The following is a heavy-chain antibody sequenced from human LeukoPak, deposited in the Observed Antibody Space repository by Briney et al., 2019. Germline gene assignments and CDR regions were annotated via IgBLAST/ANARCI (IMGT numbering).Heavy chain of an antibody. CDR1: GYTFSSYG. Sequence: ASVKVSCKASGYTFSSYGITWVRQAPGQGLEWMGWINANNGNTNYAQKLQGRVTMTTDTSTSTAYMELRSLRSDDTAAYYCARKGDDIVATIWRGNWFDPWGQGTLVTVSS. J-gene: IGHJ5*02. D-gene: IGHD5-12*01. CDR2: INANNGNT. V-gene: IGHV1-18*04. CDR3: ARKGDDIVATIWRGNWFDP.